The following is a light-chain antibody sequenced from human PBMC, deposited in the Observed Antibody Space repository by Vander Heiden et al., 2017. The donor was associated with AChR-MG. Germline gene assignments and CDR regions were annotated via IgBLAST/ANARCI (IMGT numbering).Light chain of an antibody. V-gene: IGLV2-11*01. Sequence: QSALTQPRSVSGSPGQSVTISCTGTSSDIGVDNLVSWFQQHPVKAPKLIIYDVIRRPSGVPDRFSGSKSGNTASLTISGLRPEDEADYHCSSYTGTYTSVVFGGGTRLTVL. CDR2: DVI. J-gene: IGLJ3*02. CDR3: SSYTGTYTSVV. CDR1: SSDIGVDNL.